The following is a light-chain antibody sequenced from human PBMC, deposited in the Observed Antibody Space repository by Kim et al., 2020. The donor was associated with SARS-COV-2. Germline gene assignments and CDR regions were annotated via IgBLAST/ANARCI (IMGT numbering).Light chain of an antibody. Sequence: VYPGQTATITCSGYKLGDKFVCWYQQKPGQSPALIMYQDNKRPSGIPERFSGSNSGNTATLTISGTQTMDEADYYCQAWDSTFYVFGTGTKVTVL. CDR2: QDN. CDR1: KLGDKF. J-gene: IGLJ1*01. CDR3: QAWDSTFYV. V-gene: IGLV3-1*01.